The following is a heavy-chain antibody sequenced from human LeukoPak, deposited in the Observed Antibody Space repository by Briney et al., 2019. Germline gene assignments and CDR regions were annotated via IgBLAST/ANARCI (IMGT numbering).Heavy chain of an antibody. D-gene: IGHD3-22*01. CDR3: ARLDYYDSSAAWGFDY. CDR2: IYYSGST. J-gene: IGHJ4*02. Sequence: SETLSLTCTVSGGSISSYYWSWIRQPPGKGLEWIGYIYYSGSTNYNPSLKSRVTISVDTSKNQFSLKLSSVTAADTAVYHCARLDYYDSSAAWGFDYWGQGTLVTVSS. CDR1: GGSISSYY. V-gene: IGHV4-59*01.